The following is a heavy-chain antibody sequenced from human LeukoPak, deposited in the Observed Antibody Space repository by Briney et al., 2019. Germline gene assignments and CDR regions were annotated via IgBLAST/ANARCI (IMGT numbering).Heavy chain of an antibody. Sequence: GASVKVSCKASGYTFTDYALHWVRQAPGQSLEWMGWITTARGDTQYSQEFQRRITITRDKSASTVYMDLSDLRSEDTAVYYCARGGKQWRGGNYFDSWGQGTLVAVSS. V-gene: IGHV1-3*03. CDR3: ARGGKQWRGGNYFDS. D-gene: IGHD6-19*01. J-gene: IGHJ4*02. CDR2: ITTARGDT. CDR1: GYTFTDYA.